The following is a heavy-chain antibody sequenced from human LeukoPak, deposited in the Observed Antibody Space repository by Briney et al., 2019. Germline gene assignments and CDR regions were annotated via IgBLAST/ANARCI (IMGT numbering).Heavy chain of an antibody. Sequence: ASVKVSCKASGYTYITYTIYAIHWVRQAPGQRLEWMGWINAGNGNTKYSQKFQGRVTITWDTSASTAYLELSNLRSEDTSVYYCASGDLGYCSSTSCPTRGNAFDVWGQGTVVIVSS. J-gene: IGHJ3*01. CDR3: ASGDLGYCSSTSCPTRGNAFDV. V-gene: IGHV1-3*01. CDR2: INAGNGNT. D-gene: IGHD2-2*01. CDR1: GYTYITYTIYA.